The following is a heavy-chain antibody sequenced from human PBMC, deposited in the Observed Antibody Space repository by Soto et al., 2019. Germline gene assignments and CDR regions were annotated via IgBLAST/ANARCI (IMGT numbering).Heavy chain of an antibody. CDR1: GFSLSTSGMC. J-gene: IGHJ4*02. CDR2: IDWDDDK. V-gene: IGHV2-70*11. CDR3: ARDKYYYDSSGYAAYYFDY. Sequence: GSGPTLVNPTQTLTLTCTFSGFSLSTSGMCVSWIRQPPGKALEWLARIDWDDDKYYSTSLKTRLTISKDTSKNQVVLTMTNMDPVDTATYYCARDKYYYDSSGYAAYYFDYWGQGTLVTVSS. D-gene: IGHD3-22*01.